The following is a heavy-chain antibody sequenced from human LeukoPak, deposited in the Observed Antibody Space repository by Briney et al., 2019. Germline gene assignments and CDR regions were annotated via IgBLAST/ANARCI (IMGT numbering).Heavy chain of an antibody. V-gene: IGHV4-34*01. J-gene: IGHJ4*02. CDR3: ARVIVGATDY. CDR1: GGSFSGYY. D-gene: IGHD1-26*01. CDR2: INHSGST. Sequence: PSETLSLTCAVYGGSFSGYYWSWIRQPPGKGLEWIGEINHSGSTNYNPSLKSRVTMSVDTSKNQFSLKLSSVTAADTAVYYCARVIVGATDYWGQGTLVTVSS.